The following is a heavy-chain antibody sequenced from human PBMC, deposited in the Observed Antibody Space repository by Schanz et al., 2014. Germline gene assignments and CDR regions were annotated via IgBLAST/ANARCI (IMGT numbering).Heavy chain of an antibody. Sequence: QVQLVQSGVEVKRPGASVRVSCKASGYSFTDYAIHWVRQAPGQGLEWMGWMNPNSGNTGYAQKFQGRVTMTRHTSISTAYMELSSLRSDDTAVYYCARNRGSGGQNWYFDLWGRGTLVTDSS. CDR2: MNPNSGNT. J-gene: IGHJ2*01. D-gene: IGHD1-26*01. V-gene: IGHV1-8*02. CDR3: ARNRGSGGQNWYFDL. CDR1: GYSFTDYA.